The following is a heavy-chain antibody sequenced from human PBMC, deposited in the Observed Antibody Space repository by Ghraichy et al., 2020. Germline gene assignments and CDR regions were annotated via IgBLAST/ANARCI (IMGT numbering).Heavy chain of an antibody. CDR2: ISTSSSSI. CDR3: ARVYYYDSSFDY. V-gene: IGHV3-48*02. D-gene: IGHD3-22*01. CDR1: GFTFSSYS. Sequence: WGSLRLSCAASGFTFSSYSMNWVRQAPGKGLEWVSYISTSSSSIYYADAVKGRFTISRDNPKKSLYLQMDSLRDEDTAVYYCARVYYYDSSFDYWGQGTLVTVSS. J-gene: IGHJ4*02.